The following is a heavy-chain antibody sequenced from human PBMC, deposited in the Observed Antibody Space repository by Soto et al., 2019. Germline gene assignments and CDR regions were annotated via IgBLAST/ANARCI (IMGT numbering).Heavy chain of an antibody. CDR1: GFTFSSYG. V-gene: IGHV3-33*01. D-gene: IGHD6-6*01. Sequence: QVQLVESGGGVVQPGRSLRLSCAGSGFTFSSYGMHWFRQAPGKGLEWVAVIWYDGSNKYYADSVKGRFTISRDNSKNTLYLQMNSLRAEDTAVYYCARPPRSSSAPFDYWGQGTLVTVSS. CDR3: ARPPRSSSAPFDY. CDR2: IWYDGSNK. J-gene: IGHJ4*02.